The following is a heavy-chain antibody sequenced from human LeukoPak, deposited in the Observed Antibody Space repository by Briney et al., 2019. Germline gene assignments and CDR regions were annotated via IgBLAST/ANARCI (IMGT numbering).Heavy chain of an antibody. J-gene: IGHJ4*02. V-gene: IGHV4-59*01. CDR3: ARVTGYMIEDYFDY. Sequence: ASETLSPTCTVSGGSISSYYWRWIRQPPGKGLEWIGYIYYSGSTDYNPSLKSRVTISVETSKNQFSLKLSSVTAADTAVYYCARVTGYMIEDYFDYWGQGTLVTVSS. CDR2: IYYSGST. CDR1: GGSISSYY. D-gene: IGHD3-22*01.